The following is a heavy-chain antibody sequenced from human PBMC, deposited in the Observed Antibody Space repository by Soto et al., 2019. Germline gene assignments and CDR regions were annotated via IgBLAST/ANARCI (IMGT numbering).Heavy chain of an antibody. J-gene: IGHJ4*02. D-gene: IGHD3-10*01. CDR2: ISAYNGNT. V-gene: IGHV1-18*01. CDR1: GYTFPSYG. Sequence: VKVSCKASGYTFPSYGISWVRQAPGQGLEWMGWISAYNGNTNHAQKLQGRVTMTTDTSTSTAYMELRSLRSDDTAVYYCARDISRFEDLVYWGQGTLVTVSS. CDR3: ARDISRFEDLVY.